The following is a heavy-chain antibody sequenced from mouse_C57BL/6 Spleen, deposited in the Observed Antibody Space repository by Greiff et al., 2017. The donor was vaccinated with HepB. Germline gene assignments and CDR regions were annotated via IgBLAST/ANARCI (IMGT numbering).Heavy chain of an antibody. V-gene: IGHV1-59*01. J-gene: IGHJ2*01. CDR2: IDPSDSYT. CDR3: ARSYGSSFLYYFDY. CDR1: GYTFTSYW. D-gene: IGHD1-1*01. Sequence: QVQLQQPGAELVRPGTSVKLSCKASGYTFTSYWMHWVKQRPGQGLEWIGVIDPSDSYTNYNQKFKGKATLTVDTSSSTAYMQLSSLTSEDSAVYYCARSYGSSFLYYFDYWGQGTTLTVSS.